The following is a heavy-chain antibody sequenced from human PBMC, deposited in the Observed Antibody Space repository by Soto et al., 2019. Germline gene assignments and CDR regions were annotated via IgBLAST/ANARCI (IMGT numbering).Heavy chain of an antibody. CDR1: GYTFINHG. Sequence: QVQLVQSGAEVKRPGASVKVSCKASGYTFINHGISWVRQARGQGLEWMGWISTFNGNTVFAQKLAERVTLTTDTSTTTAYMERRSLTSDATAMYFCARHRPIRESETPQPCVAMDAWGQGSTVTVSS. V-gene: IGHV1-18*01. CDR2: ISTFNGNT. CDR3: ARHRPIRESETPQPCVAMDA. J-gene: IGHJ6*01. D-gene: IGHD3-3*01.